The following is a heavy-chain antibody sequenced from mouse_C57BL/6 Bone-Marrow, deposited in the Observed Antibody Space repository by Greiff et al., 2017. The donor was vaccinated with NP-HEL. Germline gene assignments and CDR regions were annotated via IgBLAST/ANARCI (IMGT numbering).Heavy chain of an antibody. D-gene: IGHD1-1*01. CDR2: IYPGNSDT. Sequence: EVQRVESGTVLARPGASVKMSCKTSGYTFTSYWMHWVKQRPGQGLEWIGAIYPGNSDTSYNQKFKGKAKLTAVTSASTAYMELSSLTNEDSAVYYCTPFTTVVATGYFDVWGTGTTVTVSS. CDR1: GYTFTSYW. CDR3: TPFTTVVATGYFDV. J-gene: IGHJ1*03. V-gene: IGHV1-5*01.